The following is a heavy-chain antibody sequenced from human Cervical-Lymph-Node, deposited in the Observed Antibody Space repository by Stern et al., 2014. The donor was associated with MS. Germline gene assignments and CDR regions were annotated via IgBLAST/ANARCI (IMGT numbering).Heavy chain of an antibody. D-gene: IGHD3-16*01. Sequence: EVQLVESGGDLVQPGGSLRLSCAASGFTFSSYWMQWVRQAPGKGLVWVSHINSDGSITTYADSVKGRFTTSRDNAKNTLYLQMDDLRAEDTAVYFCVRDNYGTDYWGQGTLVTVSS. V-gene: IGHV3-74*03. CDR1: GFTFSSYW. CDR3: VRDNYGTDY. CDR2: INSDGSIT. J-gene: IGHJ4*02.